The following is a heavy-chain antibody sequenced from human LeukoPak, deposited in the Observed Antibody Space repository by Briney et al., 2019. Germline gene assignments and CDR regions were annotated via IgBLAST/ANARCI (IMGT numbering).Heavy chain of an antibody. CDR2: IYYSGST. Sequence: PSETLSLTCTVSGGSISSSSYYWGWIRPPPGKGLEWIGSIYYSGSTYYNPSLKSGATISIDTSKNQFSLKLSSVTAADTAVYYCARFYYSSSWQPIDYWGQGTLVTVSS. J-gene: IGHJ4*02. CDR1: GGSISSSSYY. V-gene: IGHV4-39*01. D-gene: IGHD6-13*01. CDR3: ARFYYSSSWQPIDY.